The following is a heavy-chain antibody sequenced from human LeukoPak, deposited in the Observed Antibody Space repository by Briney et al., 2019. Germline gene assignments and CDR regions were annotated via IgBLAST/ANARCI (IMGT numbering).Heavy chain of an antibody. D-gene: IGHD2-21*01. J-gene: IGHJ4*02. V-gene: IGHV3-30*04. CDR3: VRDNYGGILDF. CDR1: GFTFTRYT. Sequence: GGSLRLSCAASGFTFTRYTMHWVRQAPGKGLEWVAVVLYDGSNKYYADSVKGRFTLSRDNSKNTLSLQMDTLRADDTAVYYCVRDNYGGILDFWGQGTLVTVSS. CDR2: VLYDGSNK.